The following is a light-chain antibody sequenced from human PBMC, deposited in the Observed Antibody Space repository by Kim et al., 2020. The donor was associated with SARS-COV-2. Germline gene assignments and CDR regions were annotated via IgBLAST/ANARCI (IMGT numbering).Light chain of an antibody. Sequence: ENVLTQSPGTLCLSPGERATLSCRASQSVSRSYLAWYQQKPGQAPRLLIYGASNRATGIPDRFSGSGSGTDFTLTISRLDPEDFAVYYCQQYDSSPRTFGQGTKVDIK. CDR1: QSVSRSY. CDR2: GAS. J-gene: IGKJ1*01. V-gene: IGKV3-20*01. CDR3: QQYDSSPRT.